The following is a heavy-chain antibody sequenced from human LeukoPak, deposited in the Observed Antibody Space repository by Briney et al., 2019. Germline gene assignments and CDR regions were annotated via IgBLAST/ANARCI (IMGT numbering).Heavy chain of an antibody. CDR3: AKAVGIAAAKNWFDP. CDR1: GFTFSSYA. V-gene: IGHV3-30*04. CDR2: ISYDGSNK. D-gene: IGHD6-13*01. J-gene: IGHJ5*02. Sequence: QPGGSLRLSCAASGFTFSSYAMSWVRQAPGKGLEWVALISYDGSNKYYADSVKGRFTISRDNSKNTLYLQMNSLRAEDTAVYYCAKAVGIAAAKNWFDPWGQGTLVTVSS.